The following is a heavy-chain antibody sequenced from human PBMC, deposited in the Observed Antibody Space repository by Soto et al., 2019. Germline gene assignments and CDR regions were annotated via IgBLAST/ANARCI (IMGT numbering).Heavy chain of an antibody. CDR3: AKDAKSVPEY. Sequence: ELQLVESGGGLVQPGGSLRLSCAASGFTFSSYWMYWVRQAPGKGLVWVSRIKTDGSITSYADSVKGRFTVSRDNARETLYLHMNSLRAGDTAVYYFAKDAKSVPEYWGQGTLVIVSS. D-gene: IGHD6-6*01. V-gene: IGHV3-74*01. CDR1: GFTFSSYW. J-gene: IGHJ4*02. CDR2: IKTDGSIT.